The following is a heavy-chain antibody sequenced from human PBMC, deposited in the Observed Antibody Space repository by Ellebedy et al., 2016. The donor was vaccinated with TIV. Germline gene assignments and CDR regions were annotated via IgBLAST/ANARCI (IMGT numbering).Heavy chain of an antibody. Sequence: SETLSLTCAVYGGSFSGYYWNWIRQPPGKGLEWIGEINHSGSTNYNPSLKSRVTIAVDTSNNQFSLRLSSVTAADTALYYCASGLGVRRMNAFEIWGQGTMVTVSS. CDR3: ASGLGVRRMNAFEI. V-gene: IGHV4-34*01. CDR1: GGSFSGYY. J-gene: IGHJ3*02. D-gene: IGHD2-8*02. CDR2: INHSGST.